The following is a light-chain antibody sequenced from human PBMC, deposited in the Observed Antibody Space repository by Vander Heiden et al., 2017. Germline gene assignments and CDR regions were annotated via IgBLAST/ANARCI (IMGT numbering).Light chain of an antibody. Sequence: DIVMTQSPDSLAVSLGERATINCKSSQSPFYASNIQSRLAWYQQKPGQPPKLLIYWASTRQSGVPDRFSGSGSGTDFTLTISSLQAEDVAVYYCQQYYSSPWTSGQGTKVEIK. J-gene: IGKJ1*01. V-gene: IGKV4-1*01. CDR3: QQYYSSPWT. CDR2: WAS. CDR1: QSPFYASNIQSR.